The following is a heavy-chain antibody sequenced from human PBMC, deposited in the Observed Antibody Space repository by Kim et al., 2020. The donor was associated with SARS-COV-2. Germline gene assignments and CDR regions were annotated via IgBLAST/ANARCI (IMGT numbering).Heavy chain of an antibody. Sequence: SVKGRFPIPRDNAKNSLYLQMNSLRAEDTAVYYCARDPVYGSGSQGWFDPWGQGTLVTVSS. J-gene: IGHJ5*02. V-gene: IGHV3-21*01. CDR3: ARDPVYGSGSQGWFDP. D-gene: IGHD3-10*01.